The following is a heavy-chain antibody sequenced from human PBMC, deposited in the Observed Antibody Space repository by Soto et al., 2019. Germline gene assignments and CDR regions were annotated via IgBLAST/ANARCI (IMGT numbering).Heavy chain of an antibody. J-gene: IGHJ4*02. CDR2: ISGSGGIT. CDR3: AKDQSRAVAGEFDY. D-gene: IGHD6-19*01. Sequence: GGSLRLSCAASGFSFSSYAMSWVRQAPGKGLEWVSAISGSGGITYYADSVKGRFTISRDNSKNTLYLQMNSLRAEDTAVYYCAKDQSRAVAGEFDYWGQGTLVTGSS. V-gene: IGHV3-23*01. CDR1: GFSFSSYA.